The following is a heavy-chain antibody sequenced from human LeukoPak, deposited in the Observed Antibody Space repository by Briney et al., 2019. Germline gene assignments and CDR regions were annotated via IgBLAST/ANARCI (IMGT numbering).Heavy chain of an antibody. Sequence: ASVKVSCKASGYTFTSYDINWVRQATGQGLEWMGWMNPNSGNTGYAQKFQGRVTMTRNTSISTAYMELSSLRSEDTAVYYCARVTSCSGGSCYSGSYYYYYMDVWGKGTTVTVSS. CDR1: GYTFTSYD. CDR3: ARVTSCSGGSCYSGSYYYYYMDV. J-gene: IGHJ6*03. CDR2: MNPNSGNT. V-gene: IGHV1-8*01. D-gene: IGHD2-15*01.